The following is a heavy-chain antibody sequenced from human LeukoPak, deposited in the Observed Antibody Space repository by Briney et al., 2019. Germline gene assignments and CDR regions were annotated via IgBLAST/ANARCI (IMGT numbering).Heavy chain of an antibody. V-gene: IGHV3-30*02. CDR2: IRYDGSNK. CDR3: AKSSGGFGELNLVRYHYMDV. D-gene: IGHD3-10*01. J-gene: IGHJ6*03. Sequence: GGSLRLSCAASGFTFSSHGMHWVRQAPGKGLEWVAFIRYDGSNKKYADSVKGRFTISGDNSKNTLYLQMNSLRAEDTAVFYCAKSSGGFGELNLVRYHYMDVWGKGTTVTISS. CDR1: GFTFSSHG.